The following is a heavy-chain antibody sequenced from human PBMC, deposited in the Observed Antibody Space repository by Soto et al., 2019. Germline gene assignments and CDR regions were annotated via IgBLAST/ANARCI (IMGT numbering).Heavy chain of an antibody. V-gene: IGHV1-69*02. CDR1: GGTFSSYT. CDR3: ARGVVPVRGEDFNWFDP. Sequence: SVKVSCKASGGTFSSYTISWVRQAPGQGLEWMGRIIPILGIANYAQKFQGRATITADKSTSTAYMELSSLRSEDTAVYYCARGVVPVRGEDFNWFDPWGQGTLVTVSS. CDR2: IIPILGIA. J-gene: IGHJ5*02. D-gene: IGHD2-2*01.